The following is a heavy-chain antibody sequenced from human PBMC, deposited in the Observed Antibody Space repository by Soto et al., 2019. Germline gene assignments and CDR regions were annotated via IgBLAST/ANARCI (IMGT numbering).Heavy chain of an antibody. V-gene: IGHV3-9*01. CDR1: GFTFDDYA. J-gene: IGHJ6*02. CDR2: ISWNSGSI. D-gene: IGHD3-22*01. Sequence: GGSLRLSCAASGFTFDDYAMHWVRQAPGKGLEWVSGISWNSGSIGYADSVKGRFTISRDNAKNSLYLQMNSLRAEDTALYYCAKDIDDSSGYYLDYYGMDVWGQGTTVTAP. CDR3: AKDIDDSSGYYLDYYGMDV.